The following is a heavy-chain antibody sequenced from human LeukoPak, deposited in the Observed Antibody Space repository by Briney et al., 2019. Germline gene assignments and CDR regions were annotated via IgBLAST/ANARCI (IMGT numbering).Heavy chain of an antibody. J-gene: IGHJ3*02. CDR1: GFTFSSYW. D-gene: IGHD3-22*01. V-gene: IGHV3-74*01. Sequence: GGSLRLSCAASGFTFSSYWMRWVRQVPGKGLVWVSRINTDGTYTNYTDSVKGRFTISRDNAKNTLYLQMNSLRVEDTAVYYCVREEEYYYDSTGYGAFDIWGQGTMVTVSS. CDR2: INTDGTYT. CDR3: VREEEYYYDSTGYGAFDI.